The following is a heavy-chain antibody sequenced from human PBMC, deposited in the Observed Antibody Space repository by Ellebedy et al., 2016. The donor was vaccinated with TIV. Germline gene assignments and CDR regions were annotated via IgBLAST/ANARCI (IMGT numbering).Heavy chain of an antibody. Sequence: MPSETLSLTCSVSGGSISSYYWSWIRQPAGKGLEWIGRIYTSGRTNYNPSLKSRVTMSVDTSKNQFSLNLSPVTAADTAVYYCARVLRRPNETFDIWGQGTMVTVSS. CDR1: GGSISSYY. CDR3: ARVLRRPNETFDI. V-gene: IGHV4-4*07. CDR2: IYTSGRT. J-gene: IGHJ3*02. D-gene: IGHD2/OR15-2a*01.